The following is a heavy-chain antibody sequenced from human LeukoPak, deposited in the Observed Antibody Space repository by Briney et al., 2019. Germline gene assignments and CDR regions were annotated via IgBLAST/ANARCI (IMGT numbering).Heavy chain of an antibody. Sequence: GESLKISRSASWYSLTTYWIGWVRQTPGKGLEGMGTFYPGYSDTRYNTSFQGPVTVSADKSVTTAYLQWSSLTATDTAMYYCARAYGDVLFMDVWGQGTTVTVSS. V-gene: IGHV5-51*01. CDR3: ARAYGDVLFMDV. CDR1: WYSLTTYW. CDR2: FYPGYSDT. D-gene: IGHD4/OR15-4a*01. J-gene: IGHJ6*02.